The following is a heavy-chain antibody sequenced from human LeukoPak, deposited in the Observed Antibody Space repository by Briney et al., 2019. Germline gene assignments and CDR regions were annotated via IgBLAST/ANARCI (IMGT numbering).Heavy chain of an antibody. J-gene: IGHJ6*04. V-gene: IGHV4-59*01. Sequence: PSETLSLTCTVSGGSISSYYWSWIRQPPGKGLERIGYIYYSGSTNYNPSLKSRVTISVDTSKNQFSLKLSSVTAADTAVYYCARDKTTVTTEHVGYYYYYGMDVWGKGTTVTVSS. CDR1: GGSISSYY. CDR3: ARDKTTVTTEHVGYYYYYGMDV. CDR2: IYYSGST. D-gene: IGHD4-17*01.